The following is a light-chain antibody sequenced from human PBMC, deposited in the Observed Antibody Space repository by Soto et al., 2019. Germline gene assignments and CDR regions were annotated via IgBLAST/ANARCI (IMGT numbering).Light chain of an antibody. CDR2: GAS. Sequence: EIVLTQSPGTLALSPGERATLSCRASQSVSSSYLALYQQKPGQAPRLLIYGASSRATGIPDRFSGSGSGTDFTLTISRLDPEDFAVYYCQLYGTSPITFGQGTRLEIK. CDR3: QLYGTSPIT. V-gene: IGKV3-20*01. CDR1: QSVSSSY. J-gene: IGKJ5*01.